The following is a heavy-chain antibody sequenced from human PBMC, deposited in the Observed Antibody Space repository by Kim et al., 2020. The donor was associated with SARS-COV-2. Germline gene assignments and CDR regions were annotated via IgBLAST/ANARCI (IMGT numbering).Heavy chain of an antibody. CDR1: GYSFTNYW. Sequence: GESLKISCKGSGYSFTNYWIGWVRQMPGKGLEWMGIIYPGDSDTRYSPSFRGQVTISADKSISTAYLQWSSLKASDTAMYYCARQRGYYYYYMDVWGKGTTVTVSS. V-gene: IGHV5-51*01. CDR3: ARQRGYYYYYMDV. J-gene: IGHJ6*03. CDR2: IYPGDSDT.